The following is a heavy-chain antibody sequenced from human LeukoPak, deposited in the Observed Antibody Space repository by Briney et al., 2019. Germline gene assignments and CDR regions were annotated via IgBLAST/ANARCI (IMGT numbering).Heavy chain of an antibody. J-gene: IGHJ4*02. CDR2: INPNSGDT. V-gene: IGHV1-2*02. CDR3: ARDIRKGSGSYYNAFDC. D-gene: IGHD3-10*01. CDR1: GYTFTGYY. Sequence: GASVKVSCKASGYTFTGYYMHWVRQAPGQGLEWMGWINPNSGDTKYAQKFQGRVTMTRDTSISTGHMELSRLRSDDTAVYYCARDIRKGSGSYYNAFDCWGQGTLVTVSS.